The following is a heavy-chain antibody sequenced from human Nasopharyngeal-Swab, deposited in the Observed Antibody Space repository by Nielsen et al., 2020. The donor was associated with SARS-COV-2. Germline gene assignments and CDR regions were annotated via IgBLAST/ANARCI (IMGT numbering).Heavy chain of an antibody. CDR2: IHYSGST. CDR1: GGLLRSYY. D-gene: IGHD2/OR15-2a*01. J-gene: IGHJ3*02. CDR3: ARDDGNSNAFDI. V-gene: IGHV4-59*01. Sequence: LRLLRTVSGGLLRSYYWNWTPHPPRKGLAWIGYIHYSGSTNYNPSLKSRVTIYLDTSKNHFSLKLTSVTAADPAVYYCARDDGNSNAFDIWGQGTMVTVSS.